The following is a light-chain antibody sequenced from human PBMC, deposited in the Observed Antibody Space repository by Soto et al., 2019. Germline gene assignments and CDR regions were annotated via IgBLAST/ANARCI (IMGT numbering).Light chain of an antibody. CDR3: FSYTSSGTYV. Sequence: QSVLTQPASVSGSPGQSITMSRTGTSSDVGNYKYVSWYQQHPGKAPKLMIYEVSNRPSGVSNRFSGSKSGNTASLTISGLQAEDETDYYCFSYTSSGTYVFGTGTKVTVL. CDR1: SSDVGNYKY. J-gene: IGLJ1*01. CDR2: EVS. V-gene: IGLV2-14*01.